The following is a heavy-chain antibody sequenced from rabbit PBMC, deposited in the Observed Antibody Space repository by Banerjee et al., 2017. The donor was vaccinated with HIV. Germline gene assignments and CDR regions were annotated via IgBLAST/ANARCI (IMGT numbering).Heavy chain of an antibody. V-gene: IGHV1S45*01. CDR1: GFSFSGTYW. CDR2: MDADGSGST. D-gene: IGHD8-1*01. CDR3: ARSYVGSSDKWYFNL. Sequence: QEQLEESGGDLVKPEGSLTLTCTASGFSFSGTYWIWWVRQAPGKGLEWIACMDADGSGSTYYARWAKGRFTISKTSSTTVTLQMTSLTAADTATYFCARSYVGSSDKWYFNLWGPGTLVTVS. J-gene: IGHJ4*01.